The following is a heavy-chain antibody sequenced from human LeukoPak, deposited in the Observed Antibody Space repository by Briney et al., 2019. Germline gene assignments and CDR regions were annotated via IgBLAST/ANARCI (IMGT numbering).Heavy chain of an antibody. CDR2: ISSSSSYI. CDR3: ARDKSRELPDY. CDR1: GCTFSSYS. Sequence: GGSLRLSCAASGCTFSSYSMNWVRQAPGKGLEWVSSISSSSSYIYYADSVKGRFTISRDNAKNSLYLQMNSLRAEDTAVYYCARDKSRELPDYWGQGTLVTVSS. V-gene: IGHV3-21*01. D-gene: IGHD1-26*01. J-gene: IGHJ4*02.